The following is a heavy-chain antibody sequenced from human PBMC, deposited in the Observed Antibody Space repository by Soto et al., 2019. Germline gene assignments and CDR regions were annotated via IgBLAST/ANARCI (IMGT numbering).Heavy chain of an antibody. CDR2: IKSRSDGGTT. V-gene: IGHV3-15*07. D-gene: IGHD3-10*01. J-gene: IGHJ1*01. CDR1: GFSFRNAW. Sequence: EVQLVESGGGLVKPGGSLRLSCAASGFSFRNAWMNWVRQTPGRGLEWVGRIKSRSDGGTTDYAAPVKDRFIISRDDSXXELYLQMNSLKMEDTALYYCTLPYDDGSESYYFQYWGQGTLVTVSS. CDR3: TLPYDDGSESYYFQY.